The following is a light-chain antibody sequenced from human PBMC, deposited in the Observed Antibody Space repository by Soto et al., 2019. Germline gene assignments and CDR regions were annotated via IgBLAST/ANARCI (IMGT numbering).Light chain of an antibody. V-gene: IGLV2-14*01. CDR3: FSFTRSSTWV. Sequence: QAVVTQPASVSGSPGQSITISCTGTSSDVGGYNYVSWSQQHPGKAPKLVIYEVSNRPSGVSNRFSGSKSGNTASLTISGLQAEDEADYYCFSFTRSSTWVFGGGTKLTVL. J-gene: IGLJ3*02. CDR2: EVS. CDR1: SSDVGGYNY.